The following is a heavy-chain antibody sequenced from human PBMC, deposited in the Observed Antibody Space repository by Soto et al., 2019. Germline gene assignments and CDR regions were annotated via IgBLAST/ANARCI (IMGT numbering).Heavy chain of an antibody. Sequence: PGGSLRLSCAASGFTFSSYAMSWVRQAPGKGLEWVSAISGSGGSTYYADSVKGRFTISRDNSKNTLYLQMNSLRAEDTAVYYCAKGILFLSAAIERDVMYFCGQGSTVPVS. CDR1: GFTFSSYA. CDR3: AKGILFLSAAIERDVMYF. CDR2: ISGSGGST. D-gene: IGHD2-2*01. J-gene: IGHJ6*02. V-gene: IGHV3-23*01.